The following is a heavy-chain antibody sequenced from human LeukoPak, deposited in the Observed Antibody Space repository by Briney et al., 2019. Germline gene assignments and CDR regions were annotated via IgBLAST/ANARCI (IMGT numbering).Heavy chain of an antibody. J-gene: IGHJ4*02. Sequence: SETLSLTCAVYGGSFSGYYWSWIRQPPGKGLEWIGEINHSGSTNYNPSLKSRVTISVDTSKNQFSLKLSSVTAADTAVYYCAIGRGGYVIDYWGQGTLVTVSS. CDR3: AIGRGGYVIDY. V-gene: IGHV4-34*01. CDR1: GGSFSGYY. CDR2: INHSGST. D-gene: IGHD5-12*01.